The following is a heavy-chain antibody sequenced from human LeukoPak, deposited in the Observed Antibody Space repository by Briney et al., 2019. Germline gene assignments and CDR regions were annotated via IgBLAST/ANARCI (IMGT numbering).Heavy chain of an antibody. CDR1: GYTFTSYD. D-gene: IGHD6-13*01. J-gene: IGHJ3*02. Sequence: ASVKVSCKASGYTFTSYDINWVRQATGQGREWMGWMNPNSGNTGYAQKFQGRVTMTRNTSISTAYMELSSLRSEDTAVYYCARVAAAAYDAFDIWGQGTMVTVSS. CDR3: ARVAAAAYDAFDI. V-gene: IGHV1-8*01. CDR2: MNPNSGNT.